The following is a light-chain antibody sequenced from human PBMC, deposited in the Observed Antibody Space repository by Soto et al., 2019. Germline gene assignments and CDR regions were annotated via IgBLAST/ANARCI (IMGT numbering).Light chain of an antibody. CDR3: TSYAGGNNV. V-gene: IGLV2-8*01. CDR1: SSDVGGYNY. J-gene: IGLJ1*01. Sequence: QSALTQPPSASGSPGQSVTISCTGTSSDVGGYNYVSWYQQYPGKVPKLMVYEVNNPPSGLPDRFSGSKSGNTASLTVSGLQAEDEADYYCTSYAGGNNVFGTGTKLTVL. CDR2: EVN.